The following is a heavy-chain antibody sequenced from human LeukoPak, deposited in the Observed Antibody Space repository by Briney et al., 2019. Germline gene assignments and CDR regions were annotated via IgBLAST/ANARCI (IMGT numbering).Heavy chain of an antibody. Sequence: SETLSLTCTVSGGSISSYYWSWIRQPPGKGLEWIGYIYYSGSTNYNPSLKSRVTISVDTSKNQFSLKLSSVTAADTAVYYCARRGYYYDSSGYYYWYFDLWGRGTLVTVSS. J-gene: IGHJ2*01. D-gene: IGHD3-22*01. CDR3: ARRGYYYDSSGYYYWYFDL. V-gene: IGHV4-59*01. CDR2: IYYSGST. CDR1: GGSISSYY.